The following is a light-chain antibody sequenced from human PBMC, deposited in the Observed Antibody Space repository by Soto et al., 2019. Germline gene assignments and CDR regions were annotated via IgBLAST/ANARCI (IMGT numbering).Light chain of an antibody. J-gene: IGKJ1*01. Sequence: EIVMTQSPATLSVSPGDRATLSCRASQSVRSYLAWYQHKPGQAPRLLIFGASTRATAIPARFSGSGSGTEFTLTISRLQSEDVAIYYCQQYGDWPRTFGQGTKVEIK. CDR2: GAS. CDR3: QQYGDWPRT. CDR1: QSVRSY. V-gene: IGKV3-15*01.